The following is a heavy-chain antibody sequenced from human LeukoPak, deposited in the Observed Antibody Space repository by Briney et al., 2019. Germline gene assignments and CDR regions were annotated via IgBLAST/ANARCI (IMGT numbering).Heavy chain of an antibody. V-gene: IGHV1-18*01. D-gene: IGHD5-18*01. CDR2: ISAYNGNT. CDR1: GYTFTSYG. J-gene: IGHJ4*02. Sequence: ASVKVSCKASGYTFTSYGITWVGQAPGQGLEWMGWISAYNGNTNYAQNLQGRVTMTTDTSTSTAYMELRSLRSDDTAVYYCAREAAGDSHGYSRTDYWGQGTLVSVSS. CDR3: AREAAGDSHGYSRTDY.